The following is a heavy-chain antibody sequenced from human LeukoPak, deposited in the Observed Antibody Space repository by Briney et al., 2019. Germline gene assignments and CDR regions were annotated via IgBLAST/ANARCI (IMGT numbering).Heavy chain of an antibody. D-gene: IGHD3-3*01. J-gene: IGHJ3*02. CDR2: ISSSSSTI. V-gene: IGHV3-48*01. CDR3: ARVTDFWSGPHDAFDI. Sequence: GGSLRLSCAASGFTFSSYSMTWVRQAPGKGLEWVSYISSSSSTIYYADSVKGRFTISRDNAKNSLYLQMNSLRAEDTAVYYCARVTDFWSGPHDAFDIWGQGTMVTVSS. CDR1: GFTFSSYS.